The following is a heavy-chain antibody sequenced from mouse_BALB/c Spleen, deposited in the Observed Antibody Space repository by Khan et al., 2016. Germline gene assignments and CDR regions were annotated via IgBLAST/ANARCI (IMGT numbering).Heavy chain of an antibody. V-gene: IGHV5-6-4*01. CDR1: GFTFSSYT. CDR2: ITSGGSYT. Sequence: EVELVESGGGLVKPGGSLKLSCAASGFTFSSYTMSWVRQTPEKRLEWVATITSGGSYTYYPDSVKGRFTISSDNAKNTLYLQMSRLKSEDTAMYYCTRGYDYDRYAMDYWGQGTSVTVSS. J-gene: IGHJ4*01. D-gene: IGHD2-4*01. CDR3: TRGYDYDRYAMDY.